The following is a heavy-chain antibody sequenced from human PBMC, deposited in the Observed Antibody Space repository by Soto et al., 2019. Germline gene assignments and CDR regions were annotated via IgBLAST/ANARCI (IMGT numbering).Heavy chain of an antibody. CDR3: AKTLYYYDSSGLDY. V-gene: IGHV3-23*01. J-gene: IGHJ4*02. CDR2: ISGSGGST. D-gene: IGHD3-22*01. Sequence: EVQLLESGGGLVQPGGSLRLSCAASGFTFSSYAMSWVRQAPGKGLEWVSAISGSGGSTYYADSVKGRFTISRANSKNTLYLQMNSLRAEDTAVYYCAKTLYYYDSSGLDYWGQGTLVTVSS. CDR1: GFTFSSYA.